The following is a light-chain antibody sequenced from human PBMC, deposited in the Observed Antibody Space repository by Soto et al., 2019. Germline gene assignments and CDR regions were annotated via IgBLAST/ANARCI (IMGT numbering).Light chain of an antibody. V-gene: IGKV3-20*01. CDR2: GAS. CDR1: QSVSSSY. CDR3: QQYGSSPVA. J-gene: IGKJ1*01. Sequence: EIVLTHSPGTLSLSPGEGATLSCRASQSVSSSYLAWYQQKPGQAPRLLIYGASSRATGIPDRFSGSGSGTDFTLTISRLEPQDFAVYYCQQYGSSPVAFGQGTKVDIK.